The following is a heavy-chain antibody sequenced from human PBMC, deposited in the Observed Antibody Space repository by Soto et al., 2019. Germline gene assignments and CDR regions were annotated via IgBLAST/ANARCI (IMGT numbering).Heavy chain of an antibody. CDR2: IYTSGSI. CDR3: ARELGDTAMVNAISYYYGMDV. Sequence: ASETLSLTCTVSGGSISSYYWSWIRQPAGKGLEWIGRIYTSGSINYNPSLKSRVTMSVDTSKNQFSLKLSSVTAADTAVYYCARELGDTAMVNAISYYYGMDVWGQGTTVTVSS. CDR1: GGSISSYY. J-gene: IGHJ6*02. V-gene: IGHV4-4*07. D-gene: IGHD5-18*01.